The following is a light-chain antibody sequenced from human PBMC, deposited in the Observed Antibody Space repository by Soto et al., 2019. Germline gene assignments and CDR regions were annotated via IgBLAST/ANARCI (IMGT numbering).Light chain of an antibody. V-gene: IGKV1-9*01. CDR2: SAS. CDR1: QALSNY. J-gene: IGKJ4*01. Sequence: DIQLTQSPSVLSASVGDTVTITCRASQALSNYLAWYQQKPGKAPDLLIYSASTLQSGVPSRFSGSGSGTDFTLTISRLEPEDFAVYSCQQYGSSPLTFGGGTKVDIK. CDR3: QQYGSSPLT.